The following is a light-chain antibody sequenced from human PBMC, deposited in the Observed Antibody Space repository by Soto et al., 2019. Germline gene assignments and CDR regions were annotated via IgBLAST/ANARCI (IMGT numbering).Light chain of an antibody. J-gene: IGKJ4*01. V-gene: IGKV3-20*01. Sequence: EIVLTQSPGTLSLSPGERATLYCRASQSVTNSYLAWYQQKPGQAPRLFIYDASRRATGIPDRFSGSGSGTDFTLTISRLQPEDFAVYYCQQYGRSLTFGGGTKVEIK. CDR3: QQYGRSLT. CDR2: DAS. CDR1: QSVTNSY.